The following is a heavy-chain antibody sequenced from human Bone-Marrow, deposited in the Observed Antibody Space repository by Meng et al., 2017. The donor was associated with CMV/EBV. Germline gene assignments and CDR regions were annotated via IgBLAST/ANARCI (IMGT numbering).Heavy chain of an antibody. J-gene: IGHJ3*02. D-gene: IGHD3-10*01. V-gene: IGHV4-34*01. CDR1: GGSFSGYY. Sequence: SETLSLTCAVDGGSFSGYYWSWIRQPPGKGLEWIGEINHSGSTNYNPSLKSRVTISVDTSKNQFSLKLSSVTAADTAVYYCARGPYLYYYGSGSNAFDIWGQGKMVTVSS. CDR3: ARGPYLYYYGSGSNAFDI. CDR2: INHSGST.